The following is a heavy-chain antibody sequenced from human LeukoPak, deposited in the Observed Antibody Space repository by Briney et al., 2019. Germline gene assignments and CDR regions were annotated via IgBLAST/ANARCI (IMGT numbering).Heavy chain of an antibody. V-gene: IGHV3-23*01. CDR3: ARDPTTSCYPDPVCYYYGMDV. CDR1: GFTFSSYA. Sequence: GRSLRLSCAASGFTFSSYAMSWVRQAPGKWLEWVSAISARGGNTYYADSVKGRFTISRDNPKNTLYLQMNSLRAEDTAVYYCARDPTTSCYPDPVCYYYGMDVWGQGTTVTVSS. J-gene: IGHJ6*02. D-gene: IGHD2-2*01. CDR2: ISARGGNT.